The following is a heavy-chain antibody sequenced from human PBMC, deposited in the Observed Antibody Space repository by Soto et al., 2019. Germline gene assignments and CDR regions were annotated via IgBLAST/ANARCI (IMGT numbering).Heavy chain of an antibody. CDR2: LNNYGNT. V-gene: IGHV4-4*07. D-gene: IGHD1-7*01. CDR1: GGSISSYR. CDR3: GREGGETWDYEAS. J-gene: IGHJ5*02. Sequence: PSETLSLTCTVSGGSISSYRWSWIRQPAGKGLEWIGRLNNYGNTRYNPSLKSRVTVSVDTSRNQFFLTLRSVSAADSAVYHCGREGGETWDYEASWGQGTPVTVSS.